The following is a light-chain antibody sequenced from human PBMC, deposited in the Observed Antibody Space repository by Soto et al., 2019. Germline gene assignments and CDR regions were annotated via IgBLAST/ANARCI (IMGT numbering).Light chain of an antibody. CDR2: EVS. V-gene: IGLV2-14*01. J-gene: IGLJ1*01. Sequence: QSALTQPASVSGSPGQSITISCTGASSDVGRYNYVSCYQLHPGNAPKLIIYEVSNRPSGVSNRFAGSKSGNTASLTIAVLRAEDEDDYYCNSYTSSNAYVFGTGTKLTVL. CDR1: SSDVGRYNY. CDR3: NSYTSSNAYV.